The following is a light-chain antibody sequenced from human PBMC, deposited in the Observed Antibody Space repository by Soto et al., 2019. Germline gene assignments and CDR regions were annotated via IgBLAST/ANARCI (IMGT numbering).Light chain of an antibody. CDR3: QTWGTGMV. V-gene: IGLV4-69*01. CDR1: SGHSSYA. J-gene: IGLJ2*01. Sequence: QAVLTQSPSASASLGASVKLTCTLSSGHSSYATAWHQQQPEKGPRYLMKLNSDGSHSKGDGIPDRFSGSSSGAERYLTISSLQSEDEADYYCQTWGTGMVFGGGTQLTVL. CDR2: LNSDGSH.